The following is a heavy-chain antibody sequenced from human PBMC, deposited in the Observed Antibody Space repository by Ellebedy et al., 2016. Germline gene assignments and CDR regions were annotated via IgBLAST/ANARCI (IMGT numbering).Heavy chain of an antibody. CDR2: INPNSGGT. CDR3: ARGGGRGSSSWKNPFDY. J-gene: IGHJ4*02. CDR1: GYTFTGYY. V-gene: IGHV1-2*02. Sequence: ASVKVSXXASGYTFTGYYMHWVRQAPGQGLEWMGWINPNSGGTNYAQKFQGRVTMTRDTSISTAYMELSRLRSDDTAVYYCARGGGRGSSSWKNPFDYWGQGTLVTVSS. D-gene: IGHD6-13*01.